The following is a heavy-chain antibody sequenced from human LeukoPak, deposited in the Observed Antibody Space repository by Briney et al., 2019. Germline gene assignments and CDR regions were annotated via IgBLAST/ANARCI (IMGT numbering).Heavy chain of an antibody. J-gene: IGHJ5*02. D-gene: IGHD2-15*01. CDR1: GGSISSGGYY. Sequence: SQTLSLTCTVSGGSISSGGYYWSWIRQHPGKGLEWIGYIYYSGSTYYNPSLKSRVTISVDTSKNQFSLKLSSVTAADTAVYYCAREVVAATYNWFDPWGQGTLVTVSS. CDR2: IYYSGST. CDR3: AREVVAATYNWFDP. V-gene: IGHV4-31*03.